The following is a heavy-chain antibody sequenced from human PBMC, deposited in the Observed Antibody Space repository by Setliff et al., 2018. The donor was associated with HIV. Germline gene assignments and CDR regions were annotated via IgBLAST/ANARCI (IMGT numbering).Heavy chain of an antibody. D-gene: IGHD7-27*01. CDR2: FYTSGGT. J-gene: IGHJ6*01. V-gene: IGHV4-61*02. CDR3: ARGRVEAGRPPGETGLSYYYHGMEV. CDR1: GGSISSGAYY. Sequence: SETLSLTCTVSGGSISSGAYYWSWILQPAGKGLEWIGRFYTSGGTKYNPSLKSRITISVDTSKKQFSLKLTSVTAADTAGYYCARGRVEAGRPPGETGLSYYYHGMEVWGQGTTVTVSS.